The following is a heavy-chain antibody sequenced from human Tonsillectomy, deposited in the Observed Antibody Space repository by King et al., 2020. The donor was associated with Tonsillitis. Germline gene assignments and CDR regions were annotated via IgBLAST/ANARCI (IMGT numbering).Heavy chain of an antibody. CDR2: IYHSGGT. CDR1: GGSINSAGYS. CDR3: ARANDFDGNGEDY. D-gene: IGHD4-23*01. J-gene: IGHJ4*02. V-gene: IGHV4-30-2*01. Sequence: QLQESGSGLVKPSQTLSLTCAVSGGSINSAGYSWSWSRQPPGKGLEWIGHIYHSGGTYYNPSLNNRVTISINRSKNQFSLSLTSVTAADTAIYYCARANDFDGNGEDYWRQGTLVTVSS.